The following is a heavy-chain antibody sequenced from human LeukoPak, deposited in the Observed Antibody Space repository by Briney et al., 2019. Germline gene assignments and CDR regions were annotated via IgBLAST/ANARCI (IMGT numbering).Heavy chain of an antibody. V-gene: IGHV4-30-4*01. CDR2: MYYSGST. Sequence: LRLSCAASGFTFSNYWMSWVRQAPGKGLEWIGYMYYSGSTYYNPSLKSRLTISLDTSKNQFSLKLSSVTAADTAVYYCARPYYYDSRIDPWGQGTLVTVSS. CDR3: ARPYYYDSRIDP. CDR1: GFTFSNYW. D-gene: IGHD3-22*01. J-gene: IGHJ5*02.